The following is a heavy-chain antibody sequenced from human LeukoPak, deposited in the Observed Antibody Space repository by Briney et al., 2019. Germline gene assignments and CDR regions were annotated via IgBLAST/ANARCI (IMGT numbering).Heavy chain of an antibody. CDR2: ISFDGNTK. CDR3: AKEWPWENFYYGMNV. V-gene: IGHV3-30*18. D-gene: IGHD1-26*01. J-gene: IGHJ6*02. Sequence: GGSLTLSCAASGFSFRNYGMHWVRQAPGKGLEWVAIISFDGNTKDYADSVKGRFTISRDNSKNTLYLQMNSLRAEDSAVYYCAKEWPWENFYYGMNVWGQGTTVTVSS. CDR1: GFSFRNYG.